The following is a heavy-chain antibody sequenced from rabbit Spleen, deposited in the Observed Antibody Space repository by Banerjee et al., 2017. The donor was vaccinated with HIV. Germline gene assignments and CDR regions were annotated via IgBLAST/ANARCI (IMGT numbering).Heavy chain of an antibody. D-gene: IGHD8-1*01. CDR2: IEGGSSAFS. CDR3: ARDTGSSFSSYGMDL. Sequence: EQLVESGGGLVQPEGSLTLTCKASGFSFSSDYWMSWVRQAPGKGLEWIACIEGGSSAFSYFASWAKGRFTISKTSSTTVTLQMTSLTAADTATYFCARDTGSSFSSYGMDLWGQGTLVPVS. CDR1: GFSFSSDYW. V-gene: IGHV1S45*01. J-gene: IGHJ6*01.